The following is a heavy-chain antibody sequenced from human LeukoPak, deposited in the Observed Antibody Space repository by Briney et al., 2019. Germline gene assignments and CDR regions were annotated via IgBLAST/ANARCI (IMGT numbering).Heavy chain of an antibody. D-gene: IGHD3-22*01. Sequence: GGSLRLSCAASGFTFSSYAMSWARQAPGKGLEWVSAISGSGGSTYYADSVKGRFTISRDNSKNTLYLHMNSLRAGDTAVYYCAKGDSSAFTYYFDYWGQGSLVTVSS. J-gene: IGHJ4*02. CDR3: AKGDSSAFTYYFDY. CDR1: GFTFSSYA. CDR2: ISGSGGST. V-gene: IGHV3-23*01.